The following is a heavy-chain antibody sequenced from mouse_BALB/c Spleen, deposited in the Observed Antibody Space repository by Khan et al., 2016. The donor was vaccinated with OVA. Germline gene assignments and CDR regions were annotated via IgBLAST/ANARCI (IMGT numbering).Heavy chain of an antibody. J-gene: IGHJ2*01. V-gene: IGHV1-7*01. Sequence: QIQLVQSGAELAKPGASVKMSCTASGYTFTSYWMHWIKQRPGQGLEWIGYINPTSGYTDYNQKFKDKATFTADKSSSTAYLQMNSLKSDDSAVYYGASERIDYWGQGTALTVSS. CDR2: INPTSGYT. CDR1: GYTFTSYW. CDR3: ASERIDY.